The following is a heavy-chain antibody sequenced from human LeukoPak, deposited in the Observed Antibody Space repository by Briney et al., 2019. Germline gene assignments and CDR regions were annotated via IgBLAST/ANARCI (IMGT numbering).Heavy chain of an antibody. CDR1: GFTFSSYW. CDR3: ARDEEGYGYHH. CDR2: IKQDGSEE. Sequence: PGGSLRLSCAASGFTFSSYWMSWVRQAPGKGLEWVANIKQDGSEEVYVDSVKGRFTISRDNAENSLYLQMNSLRAEDTAVYYCARDEEGYGYHHWGQGTLVTVSS. J-gene: IGHJ4*02. V-gene: IGHV3-7*01. D-gene: IGHD5-18*01.